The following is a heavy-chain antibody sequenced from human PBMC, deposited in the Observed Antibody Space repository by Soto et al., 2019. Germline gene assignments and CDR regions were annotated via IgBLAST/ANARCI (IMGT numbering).Heavy chain of an antibody. Sequence: SETLSLTCTVSGGSISSSSYYWGWIRQPPGKGLEWIGGIYYSGSTYYNPSLKSRVTISVDTSKNQFSLKLSSVTAADTAVYYCARSNVVVAAKTGFDYWGQGTLVTVSS. CDR2: IYYSGST. CDR3: ARSNVVVAAKTGFDY. D-gene: IGHD2-15*01. V-gene: IGHV4-39*01. CDR1: GGSISSSSYY. J-gene: IGHJ4*02.